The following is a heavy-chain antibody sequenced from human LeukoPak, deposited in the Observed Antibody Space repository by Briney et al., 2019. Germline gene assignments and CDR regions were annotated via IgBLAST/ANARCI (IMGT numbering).Heavy chain of an antibody. CDR3: ARGPDVLLWFGELSWFDP. Sequence: VASVKVSCKASGYTFTSYYMHWVRQAPGQGLEWMGIINPSGGSTSYAQKFQGRVTMTRDMSTSTVYMELSSLRSEDTAVYYCARGPDVLLWFGELSWFDPWGQGILVTVSA. V-gene: IGHV1-46*01. CDR1: GYTFTSYY. D-gene: IGHD3-10*01. J-gene: IGHJ5*02. CDR2: INPSGGST.